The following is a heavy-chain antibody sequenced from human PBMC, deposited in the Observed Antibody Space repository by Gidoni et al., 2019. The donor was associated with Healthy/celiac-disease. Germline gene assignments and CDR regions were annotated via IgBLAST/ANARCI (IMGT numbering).Heavy chain of an antibody. V-gene: IGHV4-39*01. CDR3: ARRGGDCSSTSCYGPWFDP. CDR1: GGSISSSSYY. Sequence: QLQLQESGPGLEKPSETLSLTCTVSGGSISSSSYYWGWIRKPPGKGLEWIGSIYYSGSTYYNPSLKSRVTISVDTSKNQFSLKLSSVTAAATAVYYCARRGGDCSSTSCYGPWFDPWGQGTLVTVSS. D-gene: IGHD2-2*03. CDR2: IYYSGST. J-gene: IGHJ5*02.